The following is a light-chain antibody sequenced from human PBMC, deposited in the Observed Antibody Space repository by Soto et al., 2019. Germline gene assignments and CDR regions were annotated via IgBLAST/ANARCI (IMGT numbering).Light chain of an antibody. CDR1: QSISSW. CDR3: LAAWT. CDR2: KAS. V-gene: IGKV1-5*03. J-gene: IGKJ1*01. Sequence: DIQMTQSPSTLSASVGDRVTITCRASQSISSWLAWYQQKPGKAPKLLIYKASSLESGVPSRFSGSGSGTEFTLTISSLQPDDFATYYCLAAWTFGQGTKVDIK.